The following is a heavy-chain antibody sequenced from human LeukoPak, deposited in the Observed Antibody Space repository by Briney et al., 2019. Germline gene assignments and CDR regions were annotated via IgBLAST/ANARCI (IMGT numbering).Heavy chain of an antibody. CDR3: AKGTDYYGSGSYYNEPFNWFDP. CDR2: ISSSSSYI. V-gene: IGHV3-21*04. D-gene: IGHD3-10*01. J-gene: IGHJ5*02. Sequence: GGSLRLSCAASGFTFSSYSMNWVRQAPGKGLEWVSSISSSSSYIYYADSVKGRFTISRDNAKNSLYLQMNSLRAEDTAVYYCAKGTDYYGSGSYYNEPFNWFDPWGQGTLVTVSS. CDR1: GFTFSSYS.